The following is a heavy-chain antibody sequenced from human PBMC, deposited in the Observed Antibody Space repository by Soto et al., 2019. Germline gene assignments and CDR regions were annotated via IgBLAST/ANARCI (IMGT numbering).Heavy chain of an antibody. J-gene: IGHJ4*02. CDR2: ISGSAGDT. CDR3: AKRRVGYYFDY. V-gene: IGHV3-23*01. CDR1: GFTFSNHA. Sequence: EVQLLESGGGLVQPGGSLRLSCAASGFTFSNHAMSWVRQAPGKGLEWVSTISGSAGDTYYADSVRGRFTISRDNYRTTLYLQMSSLRAADTDLYYCAKRRVGYYFDYWGQGTLVTVSS.